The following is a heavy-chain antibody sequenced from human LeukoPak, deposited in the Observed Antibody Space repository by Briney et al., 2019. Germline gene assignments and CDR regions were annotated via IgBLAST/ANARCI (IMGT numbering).Heavy chain of an antibody. J-gene: IGHJ3*02. CDR3: TTDYDITMIVVVITDAFDI. CDR2: IKSKTDGGTT. V-gene: IGHV3-15*01. D-gene: IGHD3-22*01. Sequence: PGGSLRLSCAASGFTFSSYAMSWVRQAPGKGLEWVGRIKSKTDGGTTDYAAPVKGRFTISRDDSKNTLYLQMNSLKTEDTAVYYCTTDYDITMIVVVITDAFDIWGQGTMVTVSS. CDR1: GFTFSSYA.